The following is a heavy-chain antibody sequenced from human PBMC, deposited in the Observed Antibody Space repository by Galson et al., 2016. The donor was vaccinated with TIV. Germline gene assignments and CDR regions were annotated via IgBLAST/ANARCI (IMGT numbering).Heavy chain of an antibody. CDR3: ARDSALRYSGAYYDDWFDS. CDR1: GVSINGYY. D-gene: IGHD1-26*01. J-gene: IGHJ5*01. CDR2: IYYTGSI. V-gene: IGHV4-59*01. Sequence: SETLSLTCTVSGVSINGYYWSWVRQSPGNGLEWIGHIYYTGSINYNPSLNSRATLSIDASKSQFSLKLPSVTAADTAVYYCARDSALRYSGAYYDDWFDSWGQGVLVTVSS.